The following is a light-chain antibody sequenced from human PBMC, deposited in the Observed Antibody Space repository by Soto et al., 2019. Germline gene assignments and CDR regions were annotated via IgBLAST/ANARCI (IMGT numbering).Light chain of an antibody. V-gene: IGLV2-23*01. CDR2: GGT. CDR3: CSYAGITTYYV. Sequence: QSALTQPASVSGYPGQSITIYCTGNSSDVGSYNLVSWYQQHPGEAPKLMIYGGTKRPSGVSNRFSGSKSGNTASLTISGLQAEDEADYYCCSYAGITTYYVFGTGTKLTVL. J-gene: IGLJ1*01. CDR1: SSDVGSYNL.